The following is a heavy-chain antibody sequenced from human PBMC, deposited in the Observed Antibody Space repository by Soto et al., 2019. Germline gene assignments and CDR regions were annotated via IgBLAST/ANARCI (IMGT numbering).Heavy chain of an antibody. CDR1: GGTFSSYA. CDR3: ARGRRGDSGYDYYYYGMDV. J-gene: IGHJ6*02. V-gene: IGHV1-69*01. D-gene: IGHD5-12*01. Sequence: QVQLVQSGAEVKKPGSSVKVSCKASGGTFSSYAISWVRQAPGQGLEWMGGIIPIFGTANYAQKFQGRVTITAVESTSTAYMELSSLRSEDTAVYYCARGRRGDSGYDYYYYGMDVWGQGTTVTVSS. CDR2: IIPIFGTA.